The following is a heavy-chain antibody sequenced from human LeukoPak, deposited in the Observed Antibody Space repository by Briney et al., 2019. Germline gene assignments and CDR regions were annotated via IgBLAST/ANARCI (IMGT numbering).Heavy chain of an antibody. J-gene: IGHJ3*02. CDR3: ARGSGSGFQRAFDI. D-gene: IGHD3-22*01. CDR1: GGSISSYY. V-gene: IGHV4-59*01. Sequence: SETLSLTCTVSGGSISSYYWSWIRQPLGKGLEWIGYIYYSGSTNYNPSLKSRVTISVDTSKNQFSLKLSSVTAADTAVYYCARGSGSGFQRAFDIWGQGTMVTVSS. CDR2: IYYSGST.